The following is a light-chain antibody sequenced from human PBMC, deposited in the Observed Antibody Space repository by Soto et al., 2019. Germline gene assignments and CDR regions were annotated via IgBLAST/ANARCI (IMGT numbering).Light chain of an antibody. Sequence: ENVLTQSPGTLSLSPGERATLSCRASQSVSSSYLAWYQQKPGQAPRLLIYGASSRATGIPDRFSGSGSGTDFTLTISRLEPEDFAVYYCQQYGSSPKLTFGGGTKVEIK. J-gene: IGKJ4*01. CDR1: QSVSSSY. V-gene: IGKV3-20*01. CDR3: QQYGSSPKLT. CDR2: GAS.